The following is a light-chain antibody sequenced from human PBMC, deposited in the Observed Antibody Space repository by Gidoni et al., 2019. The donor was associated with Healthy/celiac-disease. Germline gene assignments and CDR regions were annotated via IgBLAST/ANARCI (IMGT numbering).Light chain of an antibody. CDR2: QDS. J-gene: IGLJ3*02. V-gene: IGLV3-1*01. Sequence: SYELTQPPSVSVSPGQTASITCPGDKLGDKYACWYQQKPGQSPVLVIYQDSKRPSGIPERFSGSNSGNTATLTISGTQAMDEADYYCQAWDSSTRWVFGGGTKLTVL. CDR3: QAWDSSTRWV. CDR1: KLGDKY.